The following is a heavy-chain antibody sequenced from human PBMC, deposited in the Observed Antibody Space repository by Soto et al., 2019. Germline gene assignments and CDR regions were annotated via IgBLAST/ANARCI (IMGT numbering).Heavy chain of an antibody. D-gene: IGHD5-12*01. Sequence: QVQLQESGPGLVKPSETLSLTCTVSGGSISTYYWSWVRQPPGKGLEWIGYIYHSGSTNYNPSLESRVTMSVDSSKNQFSLKLSSVAAADTAVYYCARPTDIVSSTVSNWGQGILVTVSS. CDR3: ARPTDIVSSTVSN. J-gene: IGHJ4*02. CDR2: IYHSGST. CDR1: GGSISTYY. V-gene: IGHV4-59*08.